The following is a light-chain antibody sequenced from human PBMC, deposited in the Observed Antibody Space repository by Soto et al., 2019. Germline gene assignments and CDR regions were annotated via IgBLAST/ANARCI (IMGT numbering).Light chain of an antibody. Sequence: DVVMTQSPLSLPVTLGQPASISCRSSQSLLYSDGNTYLSWFQQRPGQSPRRLIYKVSIRDSGVTDRFSRSGSGTDFTQKITRVEAEDGGVYYCMQGTFWPQRTFGQRTKVEIK. V-gene: IGKV2-30*01. CDR3: MQGTFWPQRT. CDR1: QSLLYSDGNTY. J-gene: IGKJ1*01. CDR2: KVS.